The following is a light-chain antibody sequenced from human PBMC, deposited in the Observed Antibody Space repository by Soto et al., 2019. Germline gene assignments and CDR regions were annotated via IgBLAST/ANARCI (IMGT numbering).Light chain of an antibody. CDR2: DAS. CDR1: QSVSSY. Sequence: EIVLTQSPATLSLSPGERATLSCRASQSVSSYLAWYQQKPGQAPRLLIYDASTRAAGIPARISGSGSGTEFSLTISSLQSEDFALYYCQQYDDWPLYTFGQGTKVDIK. J-gene: IGKJ2*01. V-gene: IGKV3-15*01. CDR3: QQYDDWPLYT.